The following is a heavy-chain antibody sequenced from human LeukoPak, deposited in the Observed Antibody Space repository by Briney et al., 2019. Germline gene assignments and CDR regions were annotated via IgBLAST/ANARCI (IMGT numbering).Heavy chain of an antibody. V-gene: IGHV4-34*01. D-gene: IGHD1-14*01. CDR3: ARDNATTMDV. CDR2: INHSGST. J-gene: IGHJ6*03. CDR1: GGSFSGYY. Sequence: SETLSLTCAVYGGSFSGYYWSWIRQPPGKGLEWIGEINHSGSTNYNPSLKSRVTISVDTSKNQFSLKLSSVTAADTAVYYCARDNATTMDVWGKGTTVTVSS.